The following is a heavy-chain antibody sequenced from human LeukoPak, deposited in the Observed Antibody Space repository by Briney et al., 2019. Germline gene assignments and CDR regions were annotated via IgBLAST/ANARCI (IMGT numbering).Heavy chain of an antibody. CDR3: ARSKIVVVTAHLPFQH. V-gene: IGHV3-30-3*01. D-gene: IGHD2-21*02. CDR1: GSTFSSYA. CDR2: ISYDGSNK. Sequence: GGSLRLSCAASGSTFSSYAMHWVRQAPGKGLEWVAVISYDGSNKYYADSVKGRFTISRDNSKNTLYLQMNSLRAEDTAVYYCARSKIVVVTAHLPFQHWGQGTLVTVSS. J-gene: IGHJ1*01.